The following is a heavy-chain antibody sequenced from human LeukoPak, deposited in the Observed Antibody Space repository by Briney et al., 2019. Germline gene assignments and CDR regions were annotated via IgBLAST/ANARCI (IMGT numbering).Heavy chain of an antibody. Sequence: AGGSLRLSCAASGFTFSSTWMNWVRQAPGKGLEWVGRIKSKSDGGTIDYAAPVKGRFTISRDDSKNILYLQMHSLTTEDTAVYYCATTRTYWGQGTLVTVSS. V-gene: IGHV3-15*07. CDR3: ATTRTY. CDR2: IKSKSDGGTI. CDR1: GFTFSSTW. J-gene: IGHJ4*02.